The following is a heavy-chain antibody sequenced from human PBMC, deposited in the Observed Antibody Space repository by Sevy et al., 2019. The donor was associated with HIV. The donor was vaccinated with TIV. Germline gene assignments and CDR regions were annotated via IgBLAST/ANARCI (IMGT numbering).Heavy chain of an antibody. J-gene: IGHJ4*02. Sequence: GESLKISCAASGFTFSSYAMSWVRQAPGKGLEWVSAISGSGGSTYYADSVKGRFTISRDNSKNTLYLQMNSLGAEDTAVYYCASGRCSSTSCRHGYWGQGTLVTVSS. CDR1: GFTFSSYA. D-gene: IGHD2-2*01. V-gene: IGHV3-23*01. CDR2: ISGSGGST. CDR3: ASGRCSSTSCRHGY.